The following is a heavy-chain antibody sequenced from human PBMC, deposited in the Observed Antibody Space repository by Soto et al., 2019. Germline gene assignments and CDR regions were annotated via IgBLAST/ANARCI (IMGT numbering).Heavy chain of an antibody. D-gene: IGHD7-27*01. CDR3: ARVGKRATDAFDI. V-gene: IGHV4-59*01. J-gene: IGHJ3*02. Sequence: KTSETLSLTCTVSGGSISSYYWSWIRQPPGKGLEWIGYIYYSGSANYNPSLKSRVTISVDTSKNQFSLKLSSVTAADTAVYYCARVGKRATDAFDIWGQGTMVTVSS. CDR2: IYYSGSA. CDR1: GGSISSYY.